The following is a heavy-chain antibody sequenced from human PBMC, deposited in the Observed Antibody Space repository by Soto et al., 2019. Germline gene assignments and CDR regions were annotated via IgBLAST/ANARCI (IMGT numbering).Heavy chain of an antibody. CDR2: ISSSGSTI. CDR1: GFTFSSYE. CDR3: ARRYTVNPDYYYYGMDV. V-gene: IGHV3-48*03. D-gene: IGHD4-17*01. J-gene: IGHJ6*02. Sequence: RLSCAASGFTFSSYEMNWVRQAPGKGLEWVSYISSSGSTIYYADSVKGRFTISRDNAKNSLYLQMNSLRAEDTAVYYCARRYTVNPDYYYYGMDVWGQGTTVTVSS.